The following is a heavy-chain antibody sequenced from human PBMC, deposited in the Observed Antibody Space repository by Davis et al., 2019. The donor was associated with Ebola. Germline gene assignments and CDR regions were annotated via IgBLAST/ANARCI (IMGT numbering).Heavy chain of an antibody. J-gene: IGHJ6*02. D-gene: IGHD6-6*01. Sequence: ESLKISCAASGFTFSSYEMNWVRQAPGKGLEWVSVIYSGGSTYYADSVKGRFTISRDNSKNTLYLQMNSLRAEDTAVYYCAREAYSSSSYYYYGMDVWGQGTTVTVSS. CDR2: IYSGGST. V-gene: IGHV3-53*01. CDR3: AREAYSSSSYYYYGMDV. CDR1: GFTFSSYE.